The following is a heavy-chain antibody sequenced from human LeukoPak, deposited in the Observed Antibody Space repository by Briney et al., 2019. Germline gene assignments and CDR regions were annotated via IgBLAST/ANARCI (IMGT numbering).Heavy chain of an antibody. CDR1: GGSFSNYNYY. Sequence: SETLSLTCTVSGGSFSNYNYYWGWIRQSPGKGLEWIGSIHYVGSTYYNPSLKSRVTISVDTSKNQFSLNLSSVTAADTAVYYCGRQNNFDFWSGFFDYWGLGALVTVSS. D-gene: IGHD3-3*01. V-gene: IGHV4-39*01. J-gene: IGHJ4*02. CDR3: GRQNNFDFWSGFFDY. CDR2: IHYVGST.